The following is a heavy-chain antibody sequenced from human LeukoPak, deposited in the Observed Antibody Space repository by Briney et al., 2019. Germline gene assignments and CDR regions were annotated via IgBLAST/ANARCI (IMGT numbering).Heavy chain of an antibody. J-gene: IGHJ6*02. CDR1: GYTFTSYG. V-gene: IGHV1-18*01. CDR3: ARDRWVSRSGDYYYGMDV. CDR2: ISAYNGNT. Sequence: ASVKVSCKASGYTFTSYGISWVRQAPGQGLEWMGWISAYNGNTNYAQKLQGRVTMTTDTSTSTAYMELRSLRSDDTAVYYCARDRWVSRSGDYYYGMDVWGQGTTVTVSS. D-gene: IGHD3-10*01.